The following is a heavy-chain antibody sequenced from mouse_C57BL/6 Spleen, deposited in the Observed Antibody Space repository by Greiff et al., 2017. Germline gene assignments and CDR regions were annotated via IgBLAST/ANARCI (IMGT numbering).Heavy chain of an antibody. J-gene: IGHJ4*01. V-gene: IGHV1-26*01. CDR2: INPNNGGT. CDR1: GYTFTDYY. D-gene: IGHD1-1*01. Sequence: EVQLQQSGPELVKPGASVKISCKASGYTFTDYYMNWVKQSHGKSLEWIGDINPNNGGTSYNQKFKGKATLAVDKSSSTAYMERRSLTSEDSAVYYCARYRIRAMDYWGQGTSVTVSS. CDR3: ARYRIRAMDY.